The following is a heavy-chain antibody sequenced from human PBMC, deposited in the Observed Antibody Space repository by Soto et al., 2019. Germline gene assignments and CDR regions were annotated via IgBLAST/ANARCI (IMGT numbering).Heavy chain of an antibody. V-gene: IGHV4-59*01. D-gene: IGHD6-13*01. CDR1: GGSISSYY. CDR3: GRTYSRGYEFDY. J-gene: IGHJ4*02. Sequence: SDTLSLTCTVSGGSISSYYWSWIRQPPGKGLEWIGYIYYSGSTNYNPSLKSRVTISVDTSKNQFSLKLSSVTAADTAVYYCGRTYSRGYEFDYWGQGTMVTVS. CDR2: IYYSGST.